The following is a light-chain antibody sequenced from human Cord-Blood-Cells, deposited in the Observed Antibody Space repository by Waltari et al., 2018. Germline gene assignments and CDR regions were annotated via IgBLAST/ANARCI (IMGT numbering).Light chain of an antibody. CDR3: SSYTSSSTLVV. CDR1: SSDVGGYNY. V-gene: IGLV2-14*01. Sequence: QSALTQPASASGSPGPSITISCTGTSSDVGGYNYLPWYQQHPGKAPKLMIYEVSNWPSGVSNRFSGSKSGNTASLTISGLQAEDEADYYCSSYTSSSTLVVFGGGTKLTVL. J-gene: IGLJ2*01. CDR2: EVS.